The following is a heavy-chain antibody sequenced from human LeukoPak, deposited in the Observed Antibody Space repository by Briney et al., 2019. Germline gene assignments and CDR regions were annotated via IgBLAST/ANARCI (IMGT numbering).Heavy chain of an antibody. CDR3: AAWAAVGRFFDY. Sequence: GASVKVSCKASGYTFTEYYIHWVRQAPGQGLEWMGWINPNSGGLNSAQNFRGRVTMTRDTSITTAYMELSRLASDDTAVYYCAAWAAVGRFFDYWGQGTQVTVSS. CDR2: INPNSGGL. D-gene: IGHD6-13*01. J-gene: IGHJ4*02. V-gene: IGHV1-2*02. CDR1: GYTFTEYY.